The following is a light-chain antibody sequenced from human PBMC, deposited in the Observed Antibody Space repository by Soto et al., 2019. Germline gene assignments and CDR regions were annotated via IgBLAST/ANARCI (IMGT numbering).Light chain of an antibody. CDR3: QQNGAFPPR. CDR2: HTS. Sequence: EVVLTQSPGTLSLSPGESATLSCRASQSVISNFLAWYQQKPAQAPRLLIYHTSNRATAIPDRFSGSGCGTGFSLTMSRLEDEDFVLYYCQQNGAFPPRFGQGTKVAIK. V-gene: IGKV3-20*01. CDR1: QSVISNF. J-gene: IGKJ1*01.